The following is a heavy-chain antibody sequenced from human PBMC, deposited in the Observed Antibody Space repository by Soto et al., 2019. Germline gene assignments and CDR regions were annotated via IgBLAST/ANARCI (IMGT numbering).Heavy chain of an antibody. V-gene: IGHV3-15*01. CDR3: TTDRPDY. CDR1: GLTFSNIW. Sequence: PGGSLRLSCAASGLTFSNIWMSWVRQAPGMGLEWVGRIKSKPNGGTTDYAGPVKDRFTISRDDSKDTLYLQMNSLKSEDTAVYYCTTDRPDYWGQGILVTVSS. J-gene: IGHJ4*02. CDR2: IKSKPNGGTT. D-gene: IGHD6-6*01.